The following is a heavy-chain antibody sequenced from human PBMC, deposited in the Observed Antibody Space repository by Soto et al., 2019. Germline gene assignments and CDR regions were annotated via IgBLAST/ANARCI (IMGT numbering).Heavy chain of an antibody. V-gene: IGHV3-74*01. CDR3: AGGDRGGFDL. CDR2: VDSDGTTT. Sequence: EVQLVESGGGLVQPGESLRLSCAASGFTFDYYWMHWVRQAPGKGLVWVSRVDSDGTTTTYADSVKGRFTISRDNARNTVSLQMSSLRAEDTAIYYCAGGDRGGFDLWGHGTVVTVSS. CDR1: GFTFDYYW. J-gene: IGHJ3*01. D-gene: IGHD3-10*01.